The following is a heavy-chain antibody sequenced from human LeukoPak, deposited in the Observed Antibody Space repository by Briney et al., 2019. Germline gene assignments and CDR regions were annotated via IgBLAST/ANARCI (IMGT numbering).Heavy chain of an antibody. V-gene: IGHV3-66*01. J-gene: IGHJ4*02. CDR1: EFSVGSNY. Sequence: PGGSLRPSCAASEFSVGSNYMTWVRQAPGKGLEWVSLIYSGGSTYYADSVKGRFTISRDNSKNTLYLQMNSLRAEDTAVYYCARGPSGYHTTGGQGTLVTVSS. CDR3: ARGPSGYHTT. D-gene: IGHD5-12*01. CDR2: IYSGGST.